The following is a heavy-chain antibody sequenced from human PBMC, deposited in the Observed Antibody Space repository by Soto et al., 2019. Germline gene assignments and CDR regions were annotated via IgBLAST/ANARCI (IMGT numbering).Heavy chain of an antibody. Sequence: WTWIRQHPGKGLEWIGHVHYSGTINYNPSLTSRVTMSVDPSKNQVSLELSSVTVADTAVYYCVRGADRYKCGFWCQGTLVTVSS. J-gene: IGHJ4*02. V-gene: IGHV4-31*02. CDR2: VHYSGTI. CDR3: VRGADRYKCGF. D-gene: IGHD2-21*02.